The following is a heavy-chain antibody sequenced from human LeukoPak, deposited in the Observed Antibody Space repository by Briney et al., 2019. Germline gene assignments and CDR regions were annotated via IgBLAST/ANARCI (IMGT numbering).Heavy chain of an antibody. J-gene: IGHJ6*03. Sequence: GGSLRLSCAASGFTLNNYWMTWVRQAPGKGLEWVANIKQDGSEKFYVDSVKGRFTISRDIAKNSLYLQMSSLRAEDTAVYYCARDKREFQVLFRKYYDSMDVWGKGTTVIVSS. V-gene: IGHV3-7*01. CDR2: IKQDGSEK. CDR3: ARDKREFQVLFRKYYDSMDV. D-gene: IGHD3-10*01. CDR1: GFTLNNYW.